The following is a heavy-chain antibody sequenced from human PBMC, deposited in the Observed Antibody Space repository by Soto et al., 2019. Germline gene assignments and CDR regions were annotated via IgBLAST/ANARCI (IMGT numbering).Heavy chain of an antibody. J-gene: IGHJ4*02. CDR3: AHSRIGEYDY. Sequence: QITLKESGPTLVKPTQTLTLTCTFSGFSLTTRGMGVGWIRQPPGKALEWLAHIYWDDDKRYSPSLKSRLTITKDTSKNEVVLTMTNMALVDTATYYCAHSRIGEYDYWGQGTLVTVSS. V-gene: IGHV2-5*02. D-gene: IGHD3-3*01. CDR2: IYWDDDK. CDR1: GFSLTTRGMG.